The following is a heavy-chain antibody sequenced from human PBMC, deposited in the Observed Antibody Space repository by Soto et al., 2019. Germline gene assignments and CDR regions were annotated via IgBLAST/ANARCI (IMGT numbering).Heavy chain of an antibody. V-gene: IGHV1-18*01. CDR2: ISTYNGNT. D-gene: IGHD5-12*01. CDR1: GYRFNNYG. CDR3: ATTTSSYGGRPSSY. Sequence: QVKLVQSGPEVKKPGAPVKVSCKASGYRFNNYGVNWVRQAPGQGLEWMGWISTYNGNTDYGQRFQGRVTMTTDISTSISYMVVRSLTSDDTAIYYCATTTSSYGGRPSSYWGQGTLVSVSS. J-gene: IGHJ4*02.